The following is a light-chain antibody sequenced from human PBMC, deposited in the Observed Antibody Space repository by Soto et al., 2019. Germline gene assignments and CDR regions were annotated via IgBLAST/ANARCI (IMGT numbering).Light chain of an antibody. Sequence: EIVLTQSPATLSLSPGERATLSCRASQSVSSYLAWYQQKPGQAPRLLIYDASNRAAGIPARFSGSGSGTDFTLTISRLEPEDFAVYYCQQRSNWPRVTFGPGTKVDIK. CDR1: QSVSSY. J-gene: IGKJ3*01. CDR3: QQRSNWPRVT. CDR2: DAS. V-gene: IGKV3-11*01.